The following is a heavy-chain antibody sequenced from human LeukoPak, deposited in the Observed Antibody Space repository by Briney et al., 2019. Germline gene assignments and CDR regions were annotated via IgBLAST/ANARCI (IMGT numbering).Heavy chain of an antibody. D-gene: IGHD6-13*01. V-gene: IGHV3-74*01. J-gene: IGHJ4*02. Sequence: GGSLRLSCAASGFTFSNYWMHWVRQAPGKGLVWVSRINSDGSSTSYADSVKGRFTISRDNAKNTLYLQMNSLRAEDTAVYYCARDKSSSWYFDYWGQGTLVTVSS. CDR1: GFTFSNYW. CDR3: ARDKSSSWYFDY. CDR2: INSDGSST.